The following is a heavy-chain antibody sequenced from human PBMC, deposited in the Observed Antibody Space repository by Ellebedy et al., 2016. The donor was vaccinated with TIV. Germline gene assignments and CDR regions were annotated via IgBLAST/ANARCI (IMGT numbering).Heavy chain of an antibody. J-gene: IGHJ4*02. V-gene: IGHV3-30*02. CDR1: GFTFSTFG. D-gene: IGHD3-22*01. CDR3: AKDAGSAYWG. CDR2: IRYDGRNK. Sequence: PGGSLRLSCAASGFTFSTFGFHWVRQAPGKGLEWVADIRYDGRNKFYADSVKGRFTISRDDSKNTVYLQMNSLRAEDTAVYYCAKDAGSAYWGWGQGTLVTVSS.